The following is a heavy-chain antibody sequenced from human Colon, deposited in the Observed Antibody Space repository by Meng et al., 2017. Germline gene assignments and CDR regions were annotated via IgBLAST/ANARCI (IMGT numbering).Heavy chain of an antibody. V-gene: IGHV1-8*02. Sequence: VQRVQSGAEVKKPGASLRVSCETSGYTFSNYEVNWVRQASGHGLEWMGWMNPDSGKTGYAHKFQGRVTLTRDTSTGTAYMELTSLTPDDTAVYYCARGGAPPYYFDYWGQGTLVTVSS. CDR2: MNPDSGKT. D-gene: IGHD3-10*01. CDR3: ARGGAPPYYFDY. J-gene: IGHJ4*02. CDR1: GYTFSNYE.